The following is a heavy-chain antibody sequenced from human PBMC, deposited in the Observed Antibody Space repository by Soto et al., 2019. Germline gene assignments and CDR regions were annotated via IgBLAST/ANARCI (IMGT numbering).Heavy chain of an antibody. CDR1: GYTFTSYG. V-gene: IGHV1-18*01. CDR3: AREWVYSYGTRDYYGMDV. J-gene: IGHJ6*02. CDR2: ISAYNGNT. D-gene: IGHD5-18*01. Sequence: QVQLVQSGAEVKKPGASVKVSCKASGYTFTSYGISWVRQAPGQGLEWMGWISAYNGNTNYAQKLQSRVTMTPDTSTSTAYMELRSPRSDDTAVYYCAREWVYSYGTRDYYGMDVWGQGTTVTVSS.